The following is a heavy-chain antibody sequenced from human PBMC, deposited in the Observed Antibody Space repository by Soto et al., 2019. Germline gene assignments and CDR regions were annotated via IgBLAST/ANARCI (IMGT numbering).Heavy chain of an antibody. CDR2: IYYSGST. Sequence: PSETLSLTCTVSGGSISSGGYYWSWIRQHPGKGLEWIGYIYYSGSTYYNPSLKSRVTISVDTSKNQFSLKLSSVTAADTAVYYCARGKVDYDILTGYYNYYGMDVWGQGTTVTVSS. J-gene: IGHJ6*02. D-gene: IGHD3-9*01. CDR1: GGSISSGGYY. CDR3: ARGKVDYDILTGYYNYYGMDV. V-gene: IGHV4-31*03.